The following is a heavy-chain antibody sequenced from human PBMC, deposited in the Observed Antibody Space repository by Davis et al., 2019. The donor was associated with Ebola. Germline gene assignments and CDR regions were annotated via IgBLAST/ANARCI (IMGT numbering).Heavy chain of an antibody. CDR1: GFTFSGSA. Sequence: GGLRLSCAASGFTFSGSAMHWVRQASGKGLEWVGRIRSKANSYATAYAASVKGRFTISRDDSKNTAYLQMNSLKTEDTAVYYCARADFWSGYYSYYYYGMDVWGQGTTVTVSS. CDR3: ARADFWSGYYSYYYYGMDV. D-gene: IGHD3-3*01. V-gene: IGHV3-73*01. J-gene: IGHJ6*02. CDR2: IRSKANSYAT.